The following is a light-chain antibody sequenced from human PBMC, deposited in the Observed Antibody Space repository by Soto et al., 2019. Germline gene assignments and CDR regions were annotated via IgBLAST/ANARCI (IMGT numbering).Light chain of an antibody. CDR1: QSNNNY. CDR2: AAS. J-gene: IGKJ2*01. CDR3: HQSDSYPYT. V-gene: IGKV1-39*01. Sequence: DIQMNQSPSPLSVSVGDRVNIPCRASQSNNNYLNWYQQKPGKAPKLLVYAASSLQSGVPSRFSGNGSGTDFTLTISSLQPEDFATYYCHQSDSYPYTFGQGTKLEIK.